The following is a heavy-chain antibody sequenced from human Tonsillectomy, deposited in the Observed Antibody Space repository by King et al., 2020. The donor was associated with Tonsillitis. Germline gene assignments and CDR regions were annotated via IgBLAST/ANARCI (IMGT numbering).Heavy chain of an antibody. Sequence: VQLVESGGGLVQPGGSLRLSCAASGFTFSSYNMNWVRQAPGKGLEWVSYISSSSTTIYYADSVKGRFTISRDNAKNSLYLRMNSLRDEDTAVYYCAREGGSGVPDYWGQGTLVTVSS. CDR3: AREGGSGVPDY. V-gene: IGHV3-48*02. J-gene: IGHJ4*02. D-gene: IGHD3-10*01. CDR2: ISSSSTTI. CDR1: GFTFSSYN.